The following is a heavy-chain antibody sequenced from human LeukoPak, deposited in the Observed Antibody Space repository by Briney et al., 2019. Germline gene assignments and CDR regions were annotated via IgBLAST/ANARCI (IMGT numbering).Heavy chain of an antibody. CDR2: ISYDGSKK. D-gene: IGHD4-17*01. Sequence: GGSLRLSCAASGFTFSTYGMHWVRQAPGKGLEWVADISYDGSKKYYADSVKGRFTIPRDNSKNTLYLQMNSLRAEDTAVYYCARDGDPTGYFDYWGQGTLVTVSS. CDR3: ARDGDPTGYFDY. V-gene: IGHV3-30-3*01. CDR1: GFTFSTYG. J-gene: IGHJ4*02.